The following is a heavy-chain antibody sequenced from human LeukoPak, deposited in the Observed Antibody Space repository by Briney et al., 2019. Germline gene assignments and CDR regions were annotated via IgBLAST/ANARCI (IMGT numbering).Heavy chain of an antibody. V-gene: IGHV3-23*01. CDR3: ARDRDFPRDQFDY. D-gene: IGHD2-21*02. Sequence: GGSLRLSCAASGFTFSNYAMSWVRQAPGKGLEWVSAITKNGDGAWYPDSVKGRFTISRDNSRNILYLQMNSLRAEDTALYYCARDRDFPRDQFDYWGQGPLVAVSS. CDR2: ITKNGDGA. CDR1: GFTFSNYA. J-gene: IGHJ4*02.